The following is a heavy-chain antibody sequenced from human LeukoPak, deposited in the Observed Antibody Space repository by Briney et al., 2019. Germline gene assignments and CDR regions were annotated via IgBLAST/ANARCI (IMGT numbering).Heavy chain of an antibody. CDR2: ISGRSDST. J-gene: IGHJ4*02. Sequence: PGGSLRLSCAASGFTLCIYAMSCGRQAPGKGLEWVSCISGRSDSTYYTDYVKGRFTISRDNSKNTLYLQMNSLRAEDTAVYYCAKVPIDGYNYYDYWGQGTLVTVSS. V-gene: IGHV3-23*01. CDR1: GFTLCIYA. D-gene: IGHD5-24*01. CDR3: AKVPIDGYNYYDY.